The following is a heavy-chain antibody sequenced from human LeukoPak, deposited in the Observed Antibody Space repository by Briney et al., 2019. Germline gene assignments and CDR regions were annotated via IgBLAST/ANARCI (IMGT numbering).Heavy chain of an antibody. Sequence: GGSLRLSCAASGFTVSRNYMSWVRQAPGKGLEWVSVFYIDGNTYYADSVKGRFTISRDNSKNTVYLQMNSLRAEDTAVYYCAREQGDYWGQGTLLTVSS. CDR1: GFTVSRNY. CDR2: FYIDGNT. V-gene: IGHV3-66*01. J-gene: IGHJ4*02. CDR3: AREQGDY.